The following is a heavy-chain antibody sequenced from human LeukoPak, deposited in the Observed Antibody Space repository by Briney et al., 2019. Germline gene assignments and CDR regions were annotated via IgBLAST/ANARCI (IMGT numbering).Heavy chain of an antibody. CDR3: ARRDGLYYYDSSGYYARGPYYYYGMDV. CDR2: IYPGDSDT. CDR1: GYSFTSYW. V-gene: IGHV5-51*01. D-gene: IGHD3-22*01. Sequence: GESLKISCKGSGYSFTSYWIGWVRQMPGKGLEWMGIIYPGDSDTRYRPSFQGQVTISADKSISTAYLQWSSLKASDTAMYYCARRDGLYYYDSSGYYARGPYYYYGMDVWGQGTTVTVSS. J-gene: IGHJ6*02.